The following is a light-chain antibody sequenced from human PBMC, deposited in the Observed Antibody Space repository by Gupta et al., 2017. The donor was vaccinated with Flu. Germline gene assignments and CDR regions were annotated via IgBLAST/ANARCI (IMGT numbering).Light chain of an antibody. V-gene: IGKV1-33*01. CDR1: QDISNY. CDR3: RQYDNLSALT. Sequence: DIQMTQSPSSLSASVGDRVTITCQASQDISNYLNCYQQKPGKAPKLLIYDASNLETGVPSRFSGSGSGTDFTFTISSLQPEDIATYYCRQYDNLSALTFGGGTKVEIK. J-gene: IGKJ4*01. CDR2: DAS.